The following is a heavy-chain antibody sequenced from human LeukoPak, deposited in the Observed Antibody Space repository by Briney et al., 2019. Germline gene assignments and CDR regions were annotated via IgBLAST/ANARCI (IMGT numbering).Heavy chain of an antibody. Sequence: SVKVSCKASGGTFSSYAISWVRQAPGQGLEWMGGIIPIFGTANYAQKFQGRVTITADESTSTAYMELSSLRSEDTAVYYCARRGLQGGWFAPWGQGTLVTVSS. CDR1: GGTFSSYA. D-gene: IGHD4-17*01. CDR2: IIPIFGTA. V-gene: IGHV1-69*13. CDR3: ARRGLQGGWFAP. J-gene: IGHJ5*02.